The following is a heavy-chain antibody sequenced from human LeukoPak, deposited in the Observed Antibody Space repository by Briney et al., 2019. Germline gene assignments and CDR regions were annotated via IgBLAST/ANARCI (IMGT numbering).Heavy chain of an antibody. D-gene: IGHD3-9*01. CDR1: GYIFANYW. CDR2: IYPGDSDT. V-gene: IGHV5-51*01. J-gene: IGHJ4*02. CDR3: ARRDGRPSYDILTSYYNSSYYFNY. Sequence: AGESLKISCKGSGYIFANYWIAWVRQMPGKGLEWMGIIYPGDSDTKYSPSFEGQVTISADKSISTAYLQWSSLKASDTAMYYCARRDGRPSYDILTSYYNSSYYFNYWGQGTLVTVSS.